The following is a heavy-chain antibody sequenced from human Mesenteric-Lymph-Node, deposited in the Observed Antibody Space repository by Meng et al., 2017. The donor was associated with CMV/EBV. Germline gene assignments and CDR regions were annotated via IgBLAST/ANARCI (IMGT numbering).Heavy chain of an antibody. D-gene: IGHD2-21*01. V-gene: IGHV4-39*07. CDR1: GGSISSSSYY. Sequence: SETLSLTCTVSGGSISSSSYYWGWIRQPPGKGLEWIGSIYYSGSTYYNPSLKSRVTISVDTSKNQFSLKLSSVTAADTAVYYCARDGRTYCGGDCYSGLNWFDPWGQGTLVTVSS. J-gene: IGHJ5*02. CDR3: ARDGRTYCGGDCYSGLNWFDP. CDR2: IYYSGST.